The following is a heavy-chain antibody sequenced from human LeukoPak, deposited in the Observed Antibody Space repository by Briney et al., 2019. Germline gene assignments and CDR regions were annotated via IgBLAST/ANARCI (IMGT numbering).Heavy chain of an antibody. CDR3: ARHYYDSSGYLRNFDY. CDR2: IYYSGST. CDR1: GGSISSYY. Sequence: SETLSLTCTVSGGSISSYYWSWIRQPPGKGLEWIGYIYYSGSTNYNPSLKSRVTISVDTSKNQFSLKVSSVTAADTAVYYCARHYYDSSGYLRNFDYWGQGTPVTVSS. D-gene: IGHD3-22*01. J-gene: IGHJ4*02. V-gene: IGHV4-59*08.